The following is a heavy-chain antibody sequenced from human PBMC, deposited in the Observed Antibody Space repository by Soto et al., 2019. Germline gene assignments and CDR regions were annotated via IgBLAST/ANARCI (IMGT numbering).Heavy chain of an antibody. V-gene: IGHV4-59*01. Sequence: QVQLQESGPGLVKPSETLSLTCTVSGGSISSYYWSWIRQPPGKGLEWIGYIYYSGSTNYNPSLKSRVTISVDTSKNQCSLKLSSVTAADTAVYYCARVYGSGSYSVAPYYSYYMDVWGKGTTVTVSS. J-gene: IGHJ6*03. CDR2: IYYSGST. CDR3: ARVYGSGSYSVAPYYSYYMDV. CDR1: GGSISSYY. D-gene: IGHD3-10*01.